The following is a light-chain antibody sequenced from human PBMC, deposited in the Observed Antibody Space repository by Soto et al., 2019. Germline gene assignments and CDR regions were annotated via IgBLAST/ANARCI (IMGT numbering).Light chain of an antibody. CDR1: QSISSW. Sequence: DIPMTQSPSTLSASVGDRVTITCRASQSISSWLAWYQQKPGKAPKLLIYDASSLESGVPSRFSGSGSGTEFILTMSSQQPDDFATYYCQQYNSYPITVCQRTRLEI. V-gene: IGKV1-5*01. CDR2: DAS. CDR3: QQYNSYPIT. J-gene: IGKJ5*01.